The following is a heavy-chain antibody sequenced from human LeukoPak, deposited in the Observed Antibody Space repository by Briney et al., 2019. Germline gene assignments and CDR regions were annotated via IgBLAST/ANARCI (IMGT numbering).Heavy chain of an antibody. CDR3: ARVSSLGYGGYPPNSYYFDY. J-gene: IGHJ4*02. CDR1: GYTFTSYG. CDR2: ISAYNGNT. Sequence: ASVKVSCKASGYTFTSYGISWVRQAPGQGLEWMGWISAYNGNTNYAQKLQGRVTMTTDTSTSTAYMELRSLRSDDTAVYYCARVSSLGYGGYPPNSYYFDYWGQGTLVTVSS. V-gene: IGHV1-18*01. D-gene: IGHD4-17*01.